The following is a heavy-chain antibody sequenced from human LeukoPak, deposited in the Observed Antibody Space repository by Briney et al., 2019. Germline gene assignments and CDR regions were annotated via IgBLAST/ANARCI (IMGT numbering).Heavy chain of an antibody. CDR1: GGTFSSYA. J-gene: IGHJ4*02. CDR2: VTASGGET. Sequence: ASVKVSCKASGGTFSSYAMSWVRQAPGKGLEWVSTVTASGGETHYADSVKGRFVISRDNSIKKIYLQMDSLRGDDTAIYYCAKGKVNHLGGLDYWGQGTLVPVSS. V-gene: IGHV3-23*01. CDR3: AKGKVNHLGGLDY.